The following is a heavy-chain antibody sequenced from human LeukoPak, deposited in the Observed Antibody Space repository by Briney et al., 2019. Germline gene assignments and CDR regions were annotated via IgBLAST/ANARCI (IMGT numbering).Heavy chain of an antibody. V-gene: IGHV4-34*01. D-gene: IGHD1-26*01. CDR1: GGSFSGYY. CDR2: INHSGST. J-gene: IGHJ4*02. Sequence: KPSETLSLTCAVYGGSFSGYYWSWIRQPPGKGLEWIGEINHSGSTNYNPSLKSRVTISVDTSKNQFSLKLSSVTAADTAVYYCARGIVGATRFDNWGQGTLVTVSS. CDR3: ARGIVGATRFDN.